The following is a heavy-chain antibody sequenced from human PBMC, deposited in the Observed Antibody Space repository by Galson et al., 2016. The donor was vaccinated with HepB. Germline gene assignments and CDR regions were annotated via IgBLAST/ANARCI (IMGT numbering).Heavy chain of an antibody. CDR2: IYSDGST. Sequence: LRLSCAASGFTFSTYAMSWVRQAPGKGLEWVSVIYSDGSTYYADSVTGRFTISEDNSKNMLYLQMNTLRAEDTAVYYCARDPYYYDSRGYTTGFDVWGQGTMATVSS. J-gene: IGHJ3*01. V-gene: IGHV3-23*01. CDR3: ARDPYYYDSRGYTTGFDV. D-gene: IGHD3-22*01. CDR1: GFTFSTYA.